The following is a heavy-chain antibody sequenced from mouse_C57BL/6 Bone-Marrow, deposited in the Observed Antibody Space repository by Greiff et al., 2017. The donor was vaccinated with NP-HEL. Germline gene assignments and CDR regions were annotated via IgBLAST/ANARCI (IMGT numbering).Heavy chain of an antibody. J-gene: IGHJ3*01. D-gene: IGHD1-1*01. V-gene: IGHV2-5*01. CDR1: GFSFTSYG. CDR2: IWRGGST. Sequence: QVQLKESGPGLVQPSQRLSITCTVSGFSFTSYGVHWVRQSPGKGLEWLGVIWRGGSTDYNAAFVSRLSITKDNSKSHVFFKMNSLRAVDTAIYSGAKETPVITTGVAYWGQGTLVTVSA. CDR3: AKETPVITTGVAY.